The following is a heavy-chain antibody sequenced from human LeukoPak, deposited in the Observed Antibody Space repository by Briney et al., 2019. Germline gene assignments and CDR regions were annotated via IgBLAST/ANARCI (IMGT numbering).Heavy chain of an antibody. Sequence: SETLSLTCTVSGGSVSSDCYYWTWIRQPPGKGLEWIGYIYYSGGTNYNPSLKSRLTISLDTSKNQFSLKVNSVTTADTAVYYCARAAVAGDFFDYWGQGTLVTVSS. CDR2: IYYSGGT. V-gene: IGHV4-61*01. CDR3: ARAAVAGDFFDY. D-gene: IGHD6-19*01. J-gene: IGHJ4*02. CDR1: GGSVSSDCYY.